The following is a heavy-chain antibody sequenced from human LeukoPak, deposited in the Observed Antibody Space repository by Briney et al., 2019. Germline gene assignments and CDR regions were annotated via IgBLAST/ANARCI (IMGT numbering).Heavy chain of an antibody. CDR3: AKRGVVIRGLLVIGYHQEAYHYDF. CDR2: ISERGGST. CDR1: GISLSNYA. D-gene: IGHD3-10*01. Sequence: GGSLRLSCVVSGISLSNYAMNWVRQAPGKGLEWVSYISERGGSTTYADSVKGRFTISRDTSLNTLYLQMNNLRAEDTAVYFCAKRGVVIRGLLVIGYHQEAYHYDFWGQGVLVTVSS. J-gene: IGHJ4*02. V-gene: IGHV3-23*01.